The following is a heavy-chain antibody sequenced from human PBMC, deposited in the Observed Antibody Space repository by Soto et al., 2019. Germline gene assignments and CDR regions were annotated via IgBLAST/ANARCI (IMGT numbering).Heavy chain of an antibody. Sequence: PGGSLRLSCAASGFTFHNYAMHWVRQAPGKGLEWVAGISWNSGNIDFGDSVKGRFTISRDNAKNSLYLQMNSLRPEDTAVYYCARFVDSSGYYYGYYFDYWGQGTLVTVSS. CDR3: ARFVDSSGYYYGYYFDY. CDR1: GFTFHNYA. D-gene: IGHD3-22*01. J-gene: IGHJ4*02. CDR2: ISWNSGNI. V-gene: IGHV3-9*01.